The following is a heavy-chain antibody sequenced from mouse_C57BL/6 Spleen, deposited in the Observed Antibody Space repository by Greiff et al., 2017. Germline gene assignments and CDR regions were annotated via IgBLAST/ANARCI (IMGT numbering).Heavy chain of an antibody. CDR1: GYTFTSYW. CDR3: ARWEVTTVVENAMDY. CDR2: IDPNSGGT. J-gene: IGHJ4*01. V-gene: IGHV1-72*01. D-gene: IGHD1-1*01. Sequence: VQLQHPGAELVKPGASVKLSCKASGYTFTSYWMHWVKQRPGRGLEWIGRIDPNSGGTKYNEKFKSKATLTVDKPSSTAYMQLSSLTSEDSAVYYCARWEVTTVVENAMDYWGQGTSVTVSS.